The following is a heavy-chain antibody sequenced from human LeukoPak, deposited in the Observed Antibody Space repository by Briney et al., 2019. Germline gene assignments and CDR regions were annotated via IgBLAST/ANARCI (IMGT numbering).Heavy chain of an antibody. D-gene: IGHD5-24*01. CDR2: INQYGSEK. V-gene: IGHV3-7*01. J-gene: IGHJ4*02. Sequence: PGGSLRLSCATSGFTFSTYWMSWVRQAPGKGLEWVANINQYGSEKYYVDSVKGRFTISRDNAKSSLYLQMNSLRADDTAVYSCATSDGWAYWRQGTRVTVSS. CDR3: ATSDGWAY. CDR1: GFTFSTYW.